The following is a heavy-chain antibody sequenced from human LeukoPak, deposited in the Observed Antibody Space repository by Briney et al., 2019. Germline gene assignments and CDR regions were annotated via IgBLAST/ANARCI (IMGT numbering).Heavy chain of an antibody. D-gene: IGHD4-17*01. CDR2: ISSSGLTM. CDR1: GFTFRNYE. Sequence: GGSLRLSCAASGFTFRNYEMNWVRQAPGRGLEWVSYISSSGLTMYYADSVKGRFTISRDNAKNSLYLQMNSLRAEDTAVYYCARRTTGDDYWGQGTLVTVSS. V-gene: IGHV3-48*03. J-gene: IGHJ4*02. CDR3: ARRTTGDDY.